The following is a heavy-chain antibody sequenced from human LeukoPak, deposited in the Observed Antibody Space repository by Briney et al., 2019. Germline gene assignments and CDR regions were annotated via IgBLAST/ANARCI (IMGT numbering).Heavy chain of an antibody. CDR2: ISSRGDET. J-gene: IGHJ4*02. CDR3: AKVVQGIPSGWRGWFDY. D-gene: IGHD6-19*01. V-gene: IGHV3-23*01. CDR1: GFTFSSYT. Sequence: GGSLRLSCAASGFTFSSYTMNWVRQAPGKGLDWVSTISSRGDETFYADSVKGRFTISRDNSNNILFLQMNSLRAEDRAVYYCAKVVQGIPSGWRGWFDYWGQGILVTVSS.